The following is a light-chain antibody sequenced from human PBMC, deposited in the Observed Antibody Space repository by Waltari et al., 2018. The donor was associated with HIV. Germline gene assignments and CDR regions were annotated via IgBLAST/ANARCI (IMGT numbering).Light chain of an antibody. V-gene: IGLV1-44*01. CDR2: DNN. CDR1: NSNIGIYT. CDR3: AAWDDRLDGPWV. Sequence: QSVLTQPPSASGAPGQTVTISCSGSNSNIGIYTVNWYQQFPGTAPKLIIYDNNQRPAGAPGRFSGSKAGTSASLAIRGVQSEDEADYYCAAWDDRLDGPWVFGGGTKLTVL. J-gene: IGLJ3*02.